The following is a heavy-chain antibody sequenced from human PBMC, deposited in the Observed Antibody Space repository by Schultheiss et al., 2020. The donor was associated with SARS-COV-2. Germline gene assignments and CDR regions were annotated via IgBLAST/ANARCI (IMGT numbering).Heavy chain of an antibody. CDR2: IYYSGST. V-gene: IGHV4-61*01. CDR1: GGSVRSGSYY. CDR3: ARGYYYGSGSYYRNYYYYGMDV. J-gene: IGHJ6*02. Sequence: SQTLSLTCTVSGGSVRSGSYYWSWIRQPPGKGLEWIGYIYYSGSTNYNPSLKSRVTISVDTSKNQFSLKLSSVTAADTAVYYCARGYYYGSGSYYRNYYYYGMDVWGQGTTVTVSS. D-gene: IGHD3-10*01.